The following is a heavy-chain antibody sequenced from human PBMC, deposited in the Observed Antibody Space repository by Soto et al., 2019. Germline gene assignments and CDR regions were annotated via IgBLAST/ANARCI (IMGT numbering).Heavy chain of an antibody. CDR2: IYYSGST. J-gene: IGHJ5*02. V-gene: IGHV4-31*03. D-gene: IGHD7-27*01. CDR1: GGSISSGGYY. Sequence: QVQLQESGPGLVKPSQTLSLTCTVSGGSISSGGYYWSWIRQHPGKGLEWIGYIYYSGSTYYNPSLKSRVTISVDTSKNQFSLKLSSVTVAYTAVYYCARDRNIGRHWGRFDPWGQGTLVTVSS. CDR3: ARDRNIGRHWGRFDP.